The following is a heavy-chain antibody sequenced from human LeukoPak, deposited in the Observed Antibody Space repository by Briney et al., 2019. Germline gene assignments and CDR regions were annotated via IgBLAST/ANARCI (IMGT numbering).Heavy chain of an antibody. CDR1: GGSISSYY. CDR2: INHSGST. CDR3: ARGRKSLYYGDYVWYFDY. Sequence: PSETLSLTCTVSGGSISSYYWSWIRQPPGKGLEWIGEINHSGSTNYNPSLKSRVTISVDTSKNQFSLKLSSVTAADTAVYYCARGRKSLYYGDYVWYFDYWGQGTLVTVSS. J-gene: IGHJ4*02. D-gene: IGHD4-17*01. V-gene: IGHV4-34*01.